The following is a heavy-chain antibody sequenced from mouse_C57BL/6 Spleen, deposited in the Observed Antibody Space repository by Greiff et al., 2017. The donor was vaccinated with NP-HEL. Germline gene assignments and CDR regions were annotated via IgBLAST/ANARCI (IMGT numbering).Heavy chain of an antibody. J-gene: IGHJ3*01. D-gene: IGHD2-4*01. CDR1: GYTFTSYW. CDR2: IDPSDSYT. Sequence: QVQLQQPGAELVKPGASVKLSCKASGYTFTSYWMQWVKQRPGQGLEWIGEIDPSDSYTNYNQKFKGKATLTVDTSSSTAYMQLSSLTSEDSAVYYCARLYYEYDRAYWGQGTLVTVSA. V-gene: IGHV1-50*01. CDR3: ARLYYEYDRAY.